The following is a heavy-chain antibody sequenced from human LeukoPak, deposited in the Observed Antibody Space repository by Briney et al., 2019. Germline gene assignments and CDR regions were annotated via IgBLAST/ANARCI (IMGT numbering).Heavy chain of an antibody. V-gene: IGHV1-24*01. CDR1: GYTLTELS. D-gene: IGHD3-22*01. CDR2: FDPEDGET. CDR3: ATDLSSGYHGGHDY. J-gene: IGHJ4*02. Sequence: ASVKVCCKVSGYTLTELSMHWVRQAPGKGLEWMGGFDPEDGETIYAQKFQGRVTMTEDTSTDTAYMELSSLRSEDTAVYYCATDLSSGYHGGHDYWGQGTLVTVSS.